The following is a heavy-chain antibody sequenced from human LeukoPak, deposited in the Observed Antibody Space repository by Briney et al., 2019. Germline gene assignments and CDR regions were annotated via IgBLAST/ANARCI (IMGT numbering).Heavy chain of an antibody. CDR3: ARQTQVGYSSSSPLYYYYYMDV. J-gene: IGHJ6*03. D-gene: IGHD6-6*01. CDR1: GYTFTSYG. Sequence: ASVKVSCKASGYTFTSYGISWVRQAPGQGLEWMGWISAHNGNTNYAQKLQGRVTMTTDTSTSTAYMELRSLRSDDTAVYYCARQTQVGYSSSSPLYYYYYMDVWGKGTTVTVSS. CDR2: ISAHNGNT. V-gene: IGHV1-18*01.